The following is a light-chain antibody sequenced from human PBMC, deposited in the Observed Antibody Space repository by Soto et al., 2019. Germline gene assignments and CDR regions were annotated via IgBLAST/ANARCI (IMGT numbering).Light chain of an antibody. V-gene: IGKV1-9*01. CDR1: QDISSF. J-gene: IGKJ4*01. Sequence: GDRVTITCRASQDISSFLAWYQQKPGKAPKLLIFAASTLQSGVPSRFSVSGSGTDFTLTISSLQPEDFATYYCQQTESYPSTFGGGTKVEIK. CDR3: QQTESYPST. CDR2: AAS.